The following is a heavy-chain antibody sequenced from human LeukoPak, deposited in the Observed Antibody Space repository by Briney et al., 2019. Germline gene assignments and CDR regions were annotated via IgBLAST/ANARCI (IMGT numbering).Heavy chain of an antibody. CDR1: GGSISSHY. CDR3: ARDRTGTTRRDYYYYYMDV. D-gene: IGHD1-1*01. CDR2: IYYSGST. J-gene: IGHJ6*03. Sequence: SGALSLPLPVSGGSISSHYWSWVRPPPGKGLGWIGFIYYSGSTNYNPSLKSRVTISVDTSKNQFSLKLSSVTAADTAVYYCARDRTGTTRRDYYYYYMDVWGKGTTVTVSS. V-gene: IGHV4-59*11.